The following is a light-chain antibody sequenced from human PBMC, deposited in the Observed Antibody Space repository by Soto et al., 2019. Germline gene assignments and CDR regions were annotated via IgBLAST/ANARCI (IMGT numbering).Light chain of an antibody. CDR1: NSYIGNYNY. Sequence: QSALTQPRSVSGSPGQSVTISCTGTNSYIGNYNYVSWFQQHPGKAPKLIIYEVTKRPSGVPDRFSASKSGNTASLTVSGLQAEDEADYYCSSFVAGNNYWVFGGGTKLTVL. J-gene: IGLJ3*02. CDR2: EVT. V-gene: IGLV2-8*01. CDR3: SSFVAGNNYWV.